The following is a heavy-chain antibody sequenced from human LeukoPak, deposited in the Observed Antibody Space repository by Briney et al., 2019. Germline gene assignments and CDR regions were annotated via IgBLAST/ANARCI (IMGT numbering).Heavy chain of an antibody. Sequence: GGSLRLSCAASGFTFSSYAMSWVRQAPGKGLEWVSAISGSGGSTYYADSVKGRFTISRDNSKNTLYLQMNSLRAEDTAVYYCAKAGGSNSSYSSSWYYFDYWGQGTLVTVSS. CDR3: AKAGGSNSSYSSSWYYFDY. CDR1: GFTFSSYA. D-gene: IGHD6-13*01. J-gene: IGHJ4*02. CDR2: ISGSGGST. V-gene: IGHV3-23*01.